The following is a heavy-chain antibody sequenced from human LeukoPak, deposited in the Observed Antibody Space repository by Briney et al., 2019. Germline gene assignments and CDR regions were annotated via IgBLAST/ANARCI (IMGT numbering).Heavy chain of an antibody. CDR2: IYYSGST. CDR3: ARLLRVTTVGPDLYYFDY. Sequence: KPSETLSLTCTVSGGSISSYYWSWIRQPPGKGLEWIGCIYYSGSTNYNPSLKSRVTISVDTSKNQFSLRLSSVTAADTAVYYCARLLRVTTVGPDLYYFDYWGQGTLVTVSS. V-gene: IGHV4-59*08. D-gene: IGHD4-17*01. CDR1: GGSISSYY. J-gene: IGHJ4*02.